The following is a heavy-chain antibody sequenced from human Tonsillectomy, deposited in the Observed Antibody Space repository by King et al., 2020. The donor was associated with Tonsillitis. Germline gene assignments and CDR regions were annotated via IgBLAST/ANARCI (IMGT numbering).Heavy chain of an antibody. D-gene: IGHD2/OR15-2a*01. V-gene: IGHV1-58*01. CDR2: IVVASGNT. Sequence: QLVESGPEVKKPGTSVKVSCKASGFTFSSSAVQWVRQAREQRLEWIGWIVVASGNTNYAQKFQERVTITRDMSTSTAYMELSSLRSEDTAVYYCAAEGSSDFFDYWGQGTLVTVSS. J-gene: IGHJ4*02. CDR3: AAEGSSDFFDY. CDR1: GFTFSSSA.